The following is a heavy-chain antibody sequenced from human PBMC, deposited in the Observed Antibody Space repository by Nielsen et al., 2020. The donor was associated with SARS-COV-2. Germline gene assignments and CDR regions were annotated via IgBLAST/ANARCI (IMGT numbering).Heavy chain of an antibody. V-gene: IGHV3-48*01. CDR2: ISSSSSTI. J-gene: IGHJ4*02. Sequence: GESLKISCAASGFTFSSYSMNWVRQAPGKGLEWVSYISSSSSTIYYADSVKGRFTISRDNAKNSLYLQMNSLRAEDTALYYCAKDRAAAGSGGGFDYWGQGTLVTVSS. D-gene: IGHD6-13*01. CDR1: GFTFSSYS. CDR3: AKDRAAAGSGGGFDY.